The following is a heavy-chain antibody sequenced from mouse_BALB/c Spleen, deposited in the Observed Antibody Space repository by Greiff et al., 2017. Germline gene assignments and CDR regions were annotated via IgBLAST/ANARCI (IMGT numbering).Heavy chain of an antibody. CDR1: GFTFSSYA. CDR3: ARHQDYFDY. J-gene: IGHJ2*01. CDR2: ISSGGSYT. V-gene: IGHV5-9-3*01. Sequence: EVQLVESGGGLVKPGGSLKLSCAASGFTFSSYAMSWVRQTPGQRLEWVATISSGGSYTYYPESVKGRFTLSRDNAKNTLYLQMSRLRSEDTSMYYCARHQDYFDYWGPGTTLTVSS. D-gene: IGHD3-2*02.